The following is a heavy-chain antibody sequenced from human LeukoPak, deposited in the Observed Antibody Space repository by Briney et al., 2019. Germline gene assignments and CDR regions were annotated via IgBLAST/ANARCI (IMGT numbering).Heavy chain of an antibody. CDR3: ARDAGGRPGYSSSWYFD. D-gene: IGHD6-13*01. Sequence: TSETLSLTCTVSGGSISSYYWSWIRQPAGKGLEWIGRVYTSGSTNYNPSLKSRVTMSVDTSKNQFSLKPSSVTAADTAVYYCARDAGGRPGYSSSWYFDWGQGALVTVSS. CDR2: VYTSGST. CDR1: GGSISSYY. V-gene: IGHV4-4*07. J-gene: IGHJ4*02.